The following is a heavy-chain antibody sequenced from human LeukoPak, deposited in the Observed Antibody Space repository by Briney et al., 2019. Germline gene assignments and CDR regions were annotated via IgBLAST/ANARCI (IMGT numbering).Heavy chain of an antibody. D-gene: IGHD2-2*01. Sequence: PGGSLRLSCAVSGFTFSTYGMHWVRQAPGKGLEWVASISYDGSNKYYADSVKGRFTISRDNSKNTLYLQMNSLRAEDTAVYYCAKGGCSSTSCYGNSWGQGTLVTVSS. CDR1: GFTFSTYG. V-gene: IGHV3-30*18. J-gene: IGHJ4*02. CDR3: AKGGCSSTSCYGNS. CDR2: ISYDGSNK.